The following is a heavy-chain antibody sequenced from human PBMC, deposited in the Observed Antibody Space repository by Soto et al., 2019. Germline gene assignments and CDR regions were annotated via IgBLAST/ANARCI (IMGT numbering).Heavy chain of an antibody. Sequence: PSETLSLTCTVSGGSISSGDYYWSWIRQPPGKGLEWIGYIYYSGSTYYNPSLKSRVTISVDTSKNQFSLKLSSVTAADTAVYYCARYYDYVWGSYRLHNWFDPWGQGTLVTVPQ. D-gene: IGHD3-16*02. J-gene: IGHJ5*02. CDR3: ARYYDYVWGSYRLHNWFDP. V-gene: IGHV4-30-4*01. CDR1: GGSISSGDYY. CDR2: IYYSGST.